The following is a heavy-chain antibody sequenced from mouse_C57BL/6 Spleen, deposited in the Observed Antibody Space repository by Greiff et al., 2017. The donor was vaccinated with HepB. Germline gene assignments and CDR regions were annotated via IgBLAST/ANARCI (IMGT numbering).Heavy chain of an antibody. D-gene: IGHD2-4*01. CDR3: ARGGIYYDYGGGYYAMDY. J-gene: IGHJ4*01. V-gene: IGHV1-26*01. CDR2: INPNNGGT. CDR1: GYTFTDYY. Sequence: VQLQQSGPELVKPGASVKISCKASGYTFTDYYMNWVKQSHGKSLEWIGDINPNNGGTSYNQKFKGKATLTVDKSSSTAYMELRSLTSEDSAVYYCARGGIYYDYGGGYYAMDYWGQGTSVTVSS.